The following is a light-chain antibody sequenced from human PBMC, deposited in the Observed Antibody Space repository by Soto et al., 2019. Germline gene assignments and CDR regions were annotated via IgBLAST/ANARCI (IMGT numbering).Light chain of an antibody. J-gene: IGKJ5*01. CDR1: QSVSSTR. Sequence: EIVLTQSPGTLSLSPGERATLSCRASQSVSSTRLAWYQQKPGQAPRLLIYGASTRATGVADRFSGSGSGTDFTLTIIRVEPEDFAVYFFQHHGDSINFGQGTRLEIK. CDR3: QHHGDSIN. V-gene: IGKV3-20*01. CDR2: GAS.